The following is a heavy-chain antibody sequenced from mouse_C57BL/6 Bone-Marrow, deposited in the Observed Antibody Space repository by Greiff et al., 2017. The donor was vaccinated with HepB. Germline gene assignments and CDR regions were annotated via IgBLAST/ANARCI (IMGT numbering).Heavy chain of an antibody. J-gene: IGHJ4*01. CDR1: GYTFTNYW. D-gene: IGHD1-1*01. CDR3: ARQVGRNYYAMDY. Sequence: VQLQESGAELVRPGTSVKMSCKASGYTFTNYWIGWAKQRPGHGLEWIGDIYPGGGYTNYNEKFKGKATLTADKSSSTAYMQFSSLTSEDSAIYYCARQVGRNYYAMDYWGQGTSVTVSS. V-gene: IGHV1-63*01. CDR2: IYPGGGYT.